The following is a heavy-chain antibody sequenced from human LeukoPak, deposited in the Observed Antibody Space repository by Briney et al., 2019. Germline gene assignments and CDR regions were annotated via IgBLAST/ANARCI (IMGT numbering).Heavy chain of an antibody. V-gene: IGHV3-30*02. CDR1: GFTFSSYD. D-gene: IGHD1-26*01. Sequence: GGSLRLSCAASGFTFSSYDIHWVRQAPGKGLEWVPFIRYDGSNKYCADSVKGRFTISRDNSKNTLYLQMNSLTAEDTAVYYCARNPPGIVGAPTHYCYYMDVWGRGTTVTISS. CDR3: ARNPPGIVGAPTHYCYYMDV. J-gene: IGHJ6*03. CDR2: IRYDGSNK.